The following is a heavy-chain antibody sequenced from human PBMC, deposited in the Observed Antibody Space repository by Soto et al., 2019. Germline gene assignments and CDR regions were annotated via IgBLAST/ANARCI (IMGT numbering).Heavy chain of an antibody. J-gene: IGHJ5*02. CDR1: GDTLTVYY. CDR2: INPNSGAT. Sequence: ASVKVSCKASGDTLTVYYIHLVRQAPGQGLEWMGWINPNSGATNYAQKFQGRVTMTRDTSISTAYMDLSRLRSDDTAVYYCAGGVLSGTYYNWFDPWGQGTLVTVSS. V-gene: IGHV1-2*02. D-gene: IGHD1-26*01. CDR3: AGGVLSGTYYNWFDP.